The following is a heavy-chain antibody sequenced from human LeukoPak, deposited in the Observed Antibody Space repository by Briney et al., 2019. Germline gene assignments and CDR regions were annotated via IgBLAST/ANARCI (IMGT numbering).Heavy chain of an antibody. J-gene: IGHJ3*02. Sequence: GGSLRLSCAASGFTFSSYAMHWVRQAPGKGLEWVAVISYDGSNKYYADSVKGRFTISRDNSKNTLYLQMNSLRAEDTAVYYCAKGDAQEDFDIWGQGTMVTVSS. V-gene: IGHV3-30-3*01. CDR1: GFTFSSYA. CDR3: AKGDAQEDFDI. D-gene: IGHD2-8*01. CDR2: ISYDGSNK.